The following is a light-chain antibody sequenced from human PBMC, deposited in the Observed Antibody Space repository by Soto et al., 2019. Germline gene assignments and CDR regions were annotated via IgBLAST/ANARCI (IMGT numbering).Light chain of an antibody. V-gene: IGKV3-11*01. J-gene: IGKJ1*01. Sequence: EIVLTQSPATLSLSPGERATLSCRASQSVSSYLAWYQQKPGQAPRLLIYDASNRATGIPARVSGSGSGTDFTLTISSREPEDFAVYYCQQRSNWLTWTFGQGTKVEIK. CDR3: QQRSNWLTWT. CDR2: DAS. CDR1: QSVSSY.